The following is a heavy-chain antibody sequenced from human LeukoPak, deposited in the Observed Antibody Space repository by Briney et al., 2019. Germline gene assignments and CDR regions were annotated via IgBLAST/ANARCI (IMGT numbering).Heavy chain of an antibody. D-gene: IGHD2-2*01. J-gene: IGHJ4*02. CDR1: GYSISSGYY. CDR3: ARIRIVPEQSLFDY. Sequence: SETLSLTCGVSGYSISSGYYWGWIRQPPGNGLEWIGSIYHSGSTYYNPSLKSRVTISVDTSKNQFSLKLSSVTAADTAVYYCARIRIVPEQSLFDYWGQGTLVTVSS. CDR2: IYHSGST. V-gene: IGHV4-38-2*01.